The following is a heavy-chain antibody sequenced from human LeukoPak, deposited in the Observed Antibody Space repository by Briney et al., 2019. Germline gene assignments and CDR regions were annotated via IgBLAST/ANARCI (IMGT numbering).Heavy chain of an antibody. V-gene: IGHV3-30*04. J-gene: IGHJ3*02. CDR2: ISYDGSSK. D-gene: IGHD5-18*01. CDR3: ARARSSYGYGDAFDI. CDR1: GFTFSTYA. Sequence: GGSLRLSCAASGFTFSTYAMHWVRQAPGKGLEWVAVISYDGSSKYYADSVKGRFTISRDNSKNTPYLQMNSLRAEDTAVYNCARARSSYGYGDAFDIWGQGTMVTVSS.